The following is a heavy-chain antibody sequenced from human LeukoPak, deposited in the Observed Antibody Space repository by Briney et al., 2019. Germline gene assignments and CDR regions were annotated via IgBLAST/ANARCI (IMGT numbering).Heavy chain of an antibody. D-gene: IGHD2-15*01. V-gene: IGHV3-21*06. CDR1: GFTFSSYG. CDR3: ARGDCSGGSCYLSLTTIDY. CDR2: ISTSSSYI. J-gene: IGHJ4*02. Sequence: GGSLRLSCAASGFTFSSYGMNWVRQAPGKGPEWVSFISTSSSYIYYADSVKGRFTISRDNAKNSLYLQMNSLRAEDTAVYYCARGDCSGGSCYLSLTTIDYWGQGTLVTVSS.